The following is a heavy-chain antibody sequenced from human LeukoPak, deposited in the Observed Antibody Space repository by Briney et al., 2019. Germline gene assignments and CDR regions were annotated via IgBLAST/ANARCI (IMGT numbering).Heavy chain of an antibody. V-gene: IGHV3-33*01. D-gene: IGHD2-15*01. CDR2: IWHDGTNE. J-gene: IGHJ3*02. CDR3: VRDLYCSGSTCYRAFDI. Sequence: PGRSLRLSCVASGFTLRSNGIHWVRQAPGKGLEWVAYIWHDGTNEHYADSVKGRFTISIDNSDNTAHLQMNSLRAEDTALYYCVRDLYCSGSTCYRAFDIWGQGTMVTVSS. CDR1: GFTLRSNG.